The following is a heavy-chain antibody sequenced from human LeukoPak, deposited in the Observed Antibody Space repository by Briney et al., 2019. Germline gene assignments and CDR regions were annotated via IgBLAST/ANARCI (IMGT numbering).Heavy chain of an antibody. CDR3: AKDLHPNYYDSSGYLFIDY. Sequence: GGSLRLSCAASGFTFSSYAMSWVRQAPGKGLEWVSVISGSGGSTYYADSVKGRFTISRDNSKNTLYLQMNSLRAEDTAVYYCAKDLHPNYYDSSGYLFIDYWGQGTLVTVSS. V-gene: IGHV3-23*01. CDR2: ISGSGGST. CDR1: GFTFSSYA. D-gene: IGHD3-22*01. J-gene: IGHJ4*02.